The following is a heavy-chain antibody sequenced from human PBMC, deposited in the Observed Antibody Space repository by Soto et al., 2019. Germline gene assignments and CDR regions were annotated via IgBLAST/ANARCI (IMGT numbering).Heavy chain of an antibody. CDR2: IHYTGST. J-gene: IGHJ6*02. Sequence: QVQLQESGPGLVKPSQTLSLTCTVSGGSIDAGDYYWSWIRQTPGKGLEWIGYIHYTGSTTYNPSLKTRLTISLDTSRSQISLKLNSVTASDTAVYYCARNRPFRLGRWAMDVWGQGTTVTVSS. V-gene: IGHV4-30-4*01. CDR3: ARNRPFRLGRWAMDV. D-gene: IGHD7-27*01. CDR1: GGSIDAGDYY.